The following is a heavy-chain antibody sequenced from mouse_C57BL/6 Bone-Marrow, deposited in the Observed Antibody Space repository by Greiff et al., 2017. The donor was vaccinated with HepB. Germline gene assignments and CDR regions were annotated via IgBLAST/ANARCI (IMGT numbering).Heavy chain of an antibody. V-gene: IGHV5-15*01. CDR1: GFTFSDYG. CDR2: ISNLAYSI. D-gene: IGHD2-1*01. CDR3: AVTTKNYAMDY. J-gene: IGHJ4*01. Sequence: EVHLVESGGGLVQPGGSLKLSCAASGFTFSDYGMAWVRQAPRKGPEWVAFISNLAYSIYYADTVTGRFTISRENAKNTLYLEMSSLRSEDTAMYYCAVTTKNYAMDYWGQGTSVTVSS.